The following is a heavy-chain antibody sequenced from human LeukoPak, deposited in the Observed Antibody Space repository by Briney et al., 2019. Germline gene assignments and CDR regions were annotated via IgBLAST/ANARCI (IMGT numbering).Heavy chain of an antibody. D-gene: IGHD4-17*01. CDR3: ARPHESTVTRGVWDY. Sequence: SETLSLTCAVYGGSFSGYYWSWIRQPPGKGLEWIGEINHSGSTNYNPSLKSRVTISVDTSKNQFSLKLSSVTAADTAVYYCARPHESTVTRGVWDYWGQGTLVTVSS. J-gene: IGHJ4*02. CDR2: INHSGST. CDR1: GGSFSGYY. V-gene: IGHV4-34*01.